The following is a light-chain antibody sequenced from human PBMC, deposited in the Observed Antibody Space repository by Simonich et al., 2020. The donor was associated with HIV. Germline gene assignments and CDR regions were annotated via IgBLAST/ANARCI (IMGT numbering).Light chain of an antibody. CDR1: QGITNS. Sequence: DIQMTQSPSSLSASVGDRVTITFRASQGITNSLAWYRKKPGKAPKLLLYAASRLESGVPSMFSGSGSGTDYTLTISSLQPEDFATYYCQQYYSTPYTFGQGTKLEIK. CDR2: AAS. CDR3: QQYYSTPYT. J-gene: IGKJ2*01. V-gene: IGKV1-NL1*01.